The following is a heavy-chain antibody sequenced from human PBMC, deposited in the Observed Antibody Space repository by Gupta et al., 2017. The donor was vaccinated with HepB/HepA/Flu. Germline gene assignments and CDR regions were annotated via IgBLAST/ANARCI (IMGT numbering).Heavy chain of an antibody. J-gene: IGHJ4*02. Sequence: QVQLVQSGAEVQKPGSSVMVSCKASGGTFTTYAISRGRQAPGQGLEWMGGIIPMFGTTNYAQKFLGRVTVTADKSTSTAYMELSSLRSDDTAVYYCAGYGSGSYYGTGYFDYWGQGTLVTISS. V-gene: IGHV1-69*06. D-gene: IGHD3-10*01. CDR1: GGTFTTYA. CDR2: IIPMFGTT. CDR3: AGYGSGSYYGTGYFDY.